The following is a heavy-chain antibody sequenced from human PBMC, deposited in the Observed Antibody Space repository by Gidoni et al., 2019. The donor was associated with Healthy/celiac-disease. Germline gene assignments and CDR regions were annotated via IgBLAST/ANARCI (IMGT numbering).Heavy chain of an antibody. CDR2: IKSKTDGGTT. J-gene: IGHJ6*03. Sequence: ELQLVESGGGLVKPGGSLRLSCAASGFTFSNAWMNGVRQAPGKGLEWVGRIKSKTDGGTTDYAAPVKGRFTISRDDSKNTLYLQMNSLKTEDTAVYYCTGPRRAYYYYYMDVWGKGTTVTVSS. V-gene: IGHV3-15*07. CDR3: TGPRRAYYYYYMDV. CDR1: GFTFSNAW.